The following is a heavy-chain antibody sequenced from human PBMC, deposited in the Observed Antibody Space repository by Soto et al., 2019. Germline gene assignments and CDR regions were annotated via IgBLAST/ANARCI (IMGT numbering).Heavy chain of an antibody. J-gene: IGHJ4*02. D-gene: IGHD3-3*01. V-gene: IGHV4-31*03. CDR2: IYYSGST. CDR3: AAIPTITICEEAAQKIDY. CDR1: GGSISSGGYY. Sequence: QVQLQESGPGLVKPSQTLSLTCTVSGGSISSGGYYWSWIRQHPGKGLEWIWYIYYSGSTYYNPSLNSRVTISVDTPTNQFSLRLSSVTAADKAVYYCAAIPTITICEEAAQKIDYWGEETLVTVSS.